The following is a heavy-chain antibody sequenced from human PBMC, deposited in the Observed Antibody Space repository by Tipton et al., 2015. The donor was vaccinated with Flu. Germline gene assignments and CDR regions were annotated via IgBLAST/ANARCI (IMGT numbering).Heavy chain of an antibody. CDR2: IYPGDSDT. Sequence: QSGAEVKKPGESVKISCQTSGYNFSTHWIGWVRQMPGKGLEWMGLIYPGDSDTRYSPSFQGPVTISADKSISTAYLQWNSLKASDTAMYYCVRHPYCSDAVCPPGYWYFDLWGRGTLVTVSS. CDR3: VRHPYCSDAVCPPGYWYFDL. D-gene: IGHD2-8*01. V-gene: IGHV5-51*01. J-gene: IGHJ2*01. CDR1: GYNFSTHW.